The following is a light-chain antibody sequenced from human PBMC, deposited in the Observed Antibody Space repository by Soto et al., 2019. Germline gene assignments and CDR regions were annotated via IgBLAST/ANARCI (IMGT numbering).Light chain of an antibody. V-gene: IGKV3-20*01. CDR3: HHYGSSPYT. CDR2: GVS. J-gene: IGKJ2*01. CDR1: QSLSGNY. Sequence: EIVLTQSPGTLSLSPGERATLSCRASQSLSGNYLAWYQQKPAQAPRLLIFGVSSRATGIPDRFSGSGSGTDFTLTINRLEPEDFAVYYCHHYGSSPYTFGLGTKLEIK.